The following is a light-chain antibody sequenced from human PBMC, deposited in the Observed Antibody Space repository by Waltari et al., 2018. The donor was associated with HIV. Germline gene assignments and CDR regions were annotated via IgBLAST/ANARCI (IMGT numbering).Light chain of an antibody. Sequence: QSVLTQPPSVSEAPRQRVTISCSGSSSNLGSNAATWYPQVPGKASKLLIFYDDLLASGVSDRFSGSKSGTSASLAIRGLQSEDEADYYCAAWDDSLNGYVFGSGTKVTVL. J-gene: IGLJ1*01. CDR2: YDD. CDR1: SSNLGSNA. V-gene: IGLV1-36*01. CDR3: AAWDDSLNGYV.